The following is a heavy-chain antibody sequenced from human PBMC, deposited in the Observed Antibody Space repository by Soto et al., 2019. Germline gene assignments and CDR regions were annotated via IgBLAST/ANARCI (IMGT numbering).Heavy chain of an antibody. CDR3: ARGGGSYYYYYGMDV. CDR1: RYTFTSYY. J-gene: IGHJ6*02. V-gene: IGHV1-46*01. CDR2: INPSGGST. D-gene: IGHD1-26*01. Sequence: QVQLVQSGAEVKKPGASVKVSCKASRYTFTSYYMHWVRQAPGQGLEWMGIINPSGGSTSYAQKFQGRVTMTRDTSTSTVYMELSSLRSEDTAVYYCARGGGSYYYYYGMDVWGQGTTVTVSS.